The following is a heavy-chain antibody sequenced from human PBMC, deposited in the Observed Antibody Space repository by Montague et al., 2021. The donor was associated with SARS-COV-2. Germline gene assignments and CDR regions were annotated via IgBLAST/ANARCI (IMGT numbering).Heavy chain of an antibody. CDR3: ARGDVDTAMVYYFDY. Sequence: SETLSLTCTVSGGSISSYYWSWIRQPPGKGLEWIGYIYYSGSTNYNPSLKSRVTISADTSKNQFSLKLSSVTAADTAVYYCARGDVDTAMVYYFDYWGQGTLVTVSS. CDR1: GGSISSYY. D-gene: IGHD5-18*01. J-gene: IGHJ4*02. V-gene: IGHV4-59*01. CDR2: IYYSGST.